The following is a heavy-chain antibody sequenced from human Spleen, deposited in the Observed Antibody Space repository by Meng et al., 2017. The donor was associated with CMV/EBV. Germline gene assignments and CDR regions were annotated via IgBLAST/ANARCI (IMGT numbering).Heavy chain of an antibody. CDR3: AKAIEARPAGHFDS. V-gene: IGHV3-23*01. Sequence: SRFTFRRYAMPWVRPAPGKGLGWVSAISASADRTYSTDSVKGRFVISRDNSKNTVYLQLNSLRAEDTAVYYCAKAIEARPAGHFDSWGQGTLVTVSS. J-gene: IGHJ4*02. CDR1: RFTFRRYA. CDR2: ISASADRT. D-gene: IGHD6-6*01.